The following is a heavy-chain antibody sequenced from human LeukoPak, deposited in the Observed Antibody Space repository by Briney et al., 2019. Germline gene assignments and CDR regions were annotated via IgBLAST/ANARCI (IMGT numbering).Heavy chain of an antibody. V-gene: IGHV3-48*04. J-gene: IGHJ3*02. Sequence: GGSLRLSCAASGFTFSSYGMHWVRQAPGKGLEWVSYISSSSSTIYYADSVKGRFTISRDNAKNSLYLQMNSLRAEDTAVYYCARGGSGWTIDAFDIWGQGTMVTVSS. D-gene: IGHD6-19*01. CDR1: GFTFSSYG. CDR2: ISSSSSTI. CDR3: ARGGSGWTIDAFDI.